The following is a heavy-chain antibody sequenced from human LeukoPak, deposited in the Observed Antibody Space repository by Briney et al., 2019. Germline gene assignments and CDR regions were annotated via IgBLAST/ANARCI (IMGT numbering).Heavy chain of an antibody. CDR3: AVWVPAAIWFAFDI. D-gene: IGHD2-2*01. Sequence: PSETLSLTCAVYGGSFSGYYWSWIRQPPGKGLEWIGEINHSGSTNYNPSLKSRVTISVDTSKNQFSLKLSSVTAADTAVYYCAVWVPAAIWFAFDIWGQGTMVTVSS. CDR1: GGSFSGYY. CDR2: INHSGST. V-gene: IGHV4-34*01. J-gene: IGHJ3*02.